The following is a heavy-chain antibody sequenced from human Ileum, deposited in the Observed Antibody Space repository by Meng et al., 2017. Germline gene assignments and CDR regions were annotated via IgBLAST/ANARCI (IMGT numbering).Heavy chain of an antibody. Sequence: QLQLQESGPGLVKPSETLSLTCSVSGGSISSRTSYWGWIRQPPGMGLEWIVSFFYGGTTYYNPSLESRVTTSVDTSKSQFSLKLSSVTAADTAVYYCARLWFGERPPDYWGQGTLVTVSS. J-gene: IGHJ4*02. CDR3: ARLWFGERPPDY. CDR1: GGSISSRTSY. CDR2: FFYGGTT. D-gene: IGHD3-10*01. V-gene: IGHV4-39*01.